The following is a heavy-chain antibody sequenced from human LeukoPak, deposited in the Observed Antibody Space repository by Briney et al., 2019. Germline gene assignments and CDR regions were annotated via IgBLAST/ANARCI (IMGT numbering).Heavy chain of an antibody. CDR1: GFTFSSYA. D-gene: IGHD7-27*01. Sequence: GSLRLSCAASGFTFSSYAMSWVRQAPGKGLEWVSGISGSGGSTYYADSVKGRFTISRDNSKNTLYLQMNSLRAEDTAVYYCGTTADYWGSYGWGQGTLVTVSS. CDR3: GTTADYWGSYG. CDR2: ISGSGGST. V-gene: IGHV3-23*01. J-gene: IGHJ4*02.